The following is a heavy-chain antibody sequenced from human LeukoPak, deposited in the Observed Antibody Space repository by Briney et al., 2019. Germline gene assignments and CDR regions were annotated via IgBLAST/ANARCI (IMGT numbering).Heavy chain of an antibody. J-gene: IGHJ4*02. Sequence: SETLSLTCTVSGGSISSYYWSWIRQPAGKGLEWIGRIYTSGSTNYNPSLKSRVTMSVDTSKKQFSLRLSSETAADTALYYCARLHQSGTTDYWGQGTLVTVSS. CDR1: GGSISSYY. V-gene: IGHV4-4*07. D-gene: IGHD1-1*01. CDR2: IYTSGST. CDR3: ARLHQSGTTDY.